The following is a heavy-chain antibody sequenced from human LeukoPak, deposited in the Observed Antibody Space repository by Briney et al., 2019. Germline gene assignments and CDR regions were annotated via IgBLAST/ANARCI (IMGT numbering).Heavy chain of an antibody. J-gene: IGHJ4*02. Sequence: SQTLSLTCVISGDSVSSDSVAWNWIRQSPSRGLEWLGRTYYRSKWYNDYAESVRSRITNNPDTSKNQFSLKLKSLTPEDAAVYYCARGSYRGWGQGTLVTVSS. CDR1: GDSVSSDSVA. CDR3: ARGSYRG. D-gene: IGHD4-11*01. V-gene: IGHV6-1*01. CDR2: TYYRSKWYN.